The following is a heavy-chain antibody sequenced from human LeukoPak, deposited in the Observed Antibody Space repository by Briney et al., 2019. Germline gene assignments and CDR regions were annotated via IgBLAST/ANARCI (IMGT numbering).Heavy chain of an antibody. J-gene: IGHJ4*02. CDR1: GYTFTNNG. Sequence: GASVKVSCKASGYTFTNNGISWVRQAPVQGLEWMGWISTYNGNTNYAQNLQGRLTMTADTSTSSLYMELRSLRSDDAAVYYCTRDPFGFGIDYWGQGTLVIVSS. CDR3: TRDPFGFGIDY. D-gene: IGHD3-10*01. V-gene: IGHV1-18*04. CDR2: ISTYNGNT.